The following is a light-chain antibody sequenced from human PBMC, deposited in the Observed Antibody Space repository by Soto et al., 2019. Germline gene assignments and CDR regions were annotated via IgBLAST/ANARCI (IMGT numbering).Light chain of an antibody. V-gene: IGLV2-11*01. CDR1: SSDVGDYNY. J-gene: IGLJ1*01. CDR3: CSYAGSYSFV. Sequence: QAVVTQPRSVSGSPGQSVTISCTGTSSDVGDYNYVSWYQQHPGKAPKLMIYDVSKRPSGVPVRFSGSKSGNTASLTISGLQAEDEADYYCCSYAGSYSFVFGTGTKLTVL. CDR2: DVS.